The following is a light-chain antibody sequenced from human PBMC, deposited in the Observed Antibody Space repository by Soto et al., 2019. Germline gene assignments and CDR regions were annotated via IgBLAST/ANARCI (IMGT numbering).Light chain of an antibody. CDR3: CSYAGDNYV. CDR1: SSDAGSYNL. Sequence: VLTQPASVSGSPGQSITISCTGTSSDAGSYNLVSWYQHHPGKAPQLMIFVVSKRPSGVSNRFSGSKSGNTASLTISGLQAEDEADYYCCSYAGDNYVFGAGTKVTVL. V-gene: IGLV2-23*02. CDR2: VVS. J-gene: IGLJ1*01.